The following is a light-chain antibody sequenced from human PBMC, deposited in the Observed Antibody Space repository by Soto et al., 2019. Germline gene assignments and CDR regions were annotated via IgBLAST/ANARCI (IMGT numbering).Light chain of an antibody. V-gene: IGLV2-18*02. Sequence: QSVLTQPPSVSGSPGQSVTISCSGTSSDVGSHNRVTWYQQAPGTAPKLIIYEVSNRPSGVPDRFSGSKSGNTASLTISGLQAEDEADYYCCSYAGSSTYYVFGTGTKLTVL. J-gene: IGLJ1*01. CDR1: SSDVGSHNR. CDR3: CSYAGSSTYYV. CDR2: EVS.